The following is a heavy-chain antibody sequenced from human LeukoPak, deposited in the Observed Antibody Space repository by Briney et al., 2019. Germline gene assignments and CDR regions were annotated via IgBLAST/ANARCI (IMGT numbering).Heavy chain of an antibody. D-gene: IGHD3-22*01. V-gene: IGHV4-39*07. CDR1: GGSISSSSYY. J-gene: IGHJ4*02. CDR3: ARERGSSGYYYVY. Sequence: PSETLSLTCTVSGGSISSSSYYWGWIRQPPGKGLEWIGSIYYSGSTYYNPSLKSRVTISVDTSKNQFSLKLSSVTAADTAVYYCARERGSSGYYYVYWGQGTLVTVSS. CDR2: IYYSGST.